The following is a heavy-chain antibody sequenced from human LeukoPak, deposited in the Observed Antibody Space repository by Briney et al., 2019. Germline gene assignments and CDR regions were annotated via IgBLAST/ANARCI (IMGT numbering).Heavy chain of an antibody. D-gene: IGHD6-13*01. CDR1: GYSFTNFC. CDR2: IYPADSNT. Sequence: GESLKISCQGYGYSFTNFCIGWVRQMPGKGLGWMGIIYPADSNTIYSPSFQGQVTISADKSISTAYLQWSNLKASDTAIYYCARPRLAAAGSAFDIWGQGTMVTVSS. CDR3: ARPRLAAAGSAFDI. J-gene: IGHJ3*02. V-gene: IGHV5-51*01.